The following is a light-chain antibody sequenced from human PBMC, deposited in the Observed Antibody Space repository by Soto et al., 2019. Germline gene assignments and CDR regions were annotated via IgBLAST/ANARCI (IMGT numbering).Light chain of an antibody. CDR3: QHYGGMWA. V-gene: IGKV1-5*01. Sequence: IHMTQSASSLCASVGDRVTITCRASQSITNRLAWYQQKPGKAPKVLIYDASNLESGVPSRFSGSGSGTEFILTISSLQPDDFTTYYCQHYGGMWAFGQGTKVDIK. J-gene: IGKJ1*01. CDR2: DAS. CDR1: QSITNR.